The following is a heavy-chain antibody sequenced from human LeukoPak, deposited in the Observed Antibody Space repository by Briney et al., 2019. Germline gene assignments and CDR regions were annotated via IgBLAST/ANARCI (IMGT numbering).Heavy chain of an antibody. V-gene: IGHV4-39*01. J-gene: IGHJ5*02. CDR3: ARHPARSNWFDP. CDR1: GVSVNTRVYY. CDR2: VFSRGDT. Sequence: SETLSLTCAVSGVSVNTRVYYWDWIRHSPGKGLEWIGDVFSRGDTYFNPSFRSRATMSIDTSVNQFSLTLTSVTAADTAIYYCARHPARSNWFDPWGQGILVTVSS.